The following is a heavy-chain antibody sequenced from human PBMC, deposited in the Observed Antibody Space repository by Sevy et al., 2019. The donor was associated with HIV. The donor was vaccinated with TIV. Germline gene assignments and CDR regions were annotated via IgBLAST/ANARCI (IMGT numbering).Heavy chain of an antibody. Sequence: ASVKVSCKASGYTFTSYGISWVRQAPGQGLEWMGWISAYNGNTNYAQMLQGRVTMTTDTSTSTAYMELRSLRSDDTAVYYCARVLAAAARWYYGMDVWGQGTTVTVSS. CDR1: GYTFTSYG. D-gene: IGHD6-13*01. J-gene: IGHJ6*02. CDR3: ARVLAAAARWYYGMDV. CDR2: ISAYNGNT. V-gene: IGHV1-18*01.